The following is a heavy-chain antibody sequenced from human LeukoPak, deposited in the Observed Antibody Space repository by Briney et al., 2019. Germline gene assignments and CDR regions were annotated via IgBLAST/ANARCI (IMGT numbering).Heavy chain of an antibody. CDR1: GFTFTNAW. V-gene: IGHV3-69-1*01. D-gene: IGHD3-10*01. Sequence: PGGSLRLSCAASGFTFTNAWMNWVRQAPGKGLEWVSSISSSSYIYYADSVKGRFTISRDNAKNSLYLQMNSLRAEDTAVYYCASLRPGYGSGSHDYWGQGTLVTVSS. CDR3: ASLRPGYGSGSHDY. J-gene: IGHJ4*02. CDR2: ISSSSYI.